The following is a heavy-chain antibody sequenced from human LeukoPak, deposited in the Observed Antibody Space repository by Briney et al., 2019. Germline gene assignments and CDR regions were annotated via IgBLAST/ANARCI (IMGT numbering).Heavy chain of an antibody. CDR3: ARLPQYYYYYMDV. CDR1: GGSISSSSYY. V-gene: IGHV4-39*01. D-gene: IGHD2/OR15-2a*01. Sequence: SETLSLTCTVSGGSISSSSYYWGWTRQPPGKGLEWIGSIYYSGSTYYNPSLKSRVTISVDTSKNQFSLNLSSVTAADTAVYYCARLPQYYYYYMDVWGKGTTVIISS. CDR2: IYYSGST. J-gene: IGHJ6*03.